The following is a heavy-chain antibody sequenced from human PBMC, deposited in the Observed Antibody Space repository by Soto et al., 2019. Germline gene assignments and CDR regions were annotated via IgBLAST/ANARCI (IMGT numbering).Heavy chain of an antibody. D-gene: IGHD5-18*01. CDR3: ARGLNERSYGVYYYYYYYMDV. Sequence: GASVKVSCKASGYTFTSYDINWVRQATGQGLEWMGWMNPNSGNTGYAQKFQGRVTMTRNTSISTAYMELSSLRSEDTAVYYCARGLNERSYGVYYYYYYYMDVWGKGTTVTVSS. J-gene: IGHJ6*03. V-gene: IGHV1-8*01. CDR1: GYTFTSYD. CDR2: MNPNSGNT.